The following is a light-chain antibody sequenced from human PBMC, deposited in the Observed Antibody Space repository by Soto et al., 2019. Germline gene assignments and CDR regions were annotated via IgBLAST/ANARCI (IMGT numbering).Light chain of an antibody. V-gene: IGLV2-14*01. J-gene: IGLJ3*02. Sequence: QPVLTQPASVSGSPGQSITISCSGTSSDVGNYNYVSWYQQDPGKAPKLLIYEVNSRPSGVSHRFSGSKSGNTASLTISGLQAEDEADYYCISYTISNTGVFGGGTKLTVL. CDR2: EVN. CDR1: SSDVGNYNY. CDR3: ISYTISNTGV.